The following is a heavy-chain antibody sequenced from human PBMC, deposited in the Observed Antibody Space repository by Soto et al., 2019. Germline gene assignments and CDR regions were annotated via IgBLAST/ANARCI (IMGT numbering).Heavy chain of an antibody. CDR3: STGDNYYYGMDV. CDR1: GFTFSNAW. CDR2: IKSTTDGGTT. Sequence: EVQLVESGGGLVKPGGSLRLSCAASGFTFSNAWMSWVRQAPGKGLEWVGRIKSTTDGGTTDYAAPVKGRFTISRDDSKNTLYLQMNSLKTEDTAVYYCSTGDNYYYGMDVWGQGTTVTVSS. V-gene: IGHV3-15*01. J-gene: IGHJ6*02. D-gene: IGHD2-21*02.